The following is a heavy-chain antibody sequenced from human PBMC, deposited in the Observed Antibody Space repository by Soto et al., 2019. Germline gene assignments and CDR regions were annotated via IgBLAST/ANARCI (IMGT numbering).Heavy chain of an antibody. CDR1: GFPFSSYA. D-gene: IGHD2-2*01. Sequence: PGGSLRLSCASSGFPFSSYAMIWVRQATGKGLEWVSAISGSGGSTYYADSVKGRFTISRDNSKNTLYLQMNSLRAEDTAVYHCAKERRYCSSTSCYFDYWGQGTLVTVSS. J-gene: IGHJ4*02. CDR3: AKERRYCSSTSCYFDY. CDR2: ISGSGGST. V-gene: IGHV3-23*01.